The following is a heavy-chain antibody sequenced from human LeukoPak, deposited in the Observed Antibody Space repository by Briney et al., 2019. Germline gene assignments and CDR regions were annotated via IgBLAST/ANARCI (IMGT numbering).Heavy chain of an antibody. J-gene: IGHJ4*02. V-gene: IGHV5-51*01. D-gene: IGHD5-18*01. CDR2: IYPGDSDT. CDR3: ASIDWNGYSYGPYYFDY. CDR1: GYSFTSYW. Sequence: GASLKISCKGSGYSFTSYWIGWVRQMRGKGLEWMRIIYPGDSDTRYSPSFQGQVTISADKSISTAYLQWSSLKASDTAMYYCASIDWNGYSYGPYYFDYWGQGTLVTVSS.